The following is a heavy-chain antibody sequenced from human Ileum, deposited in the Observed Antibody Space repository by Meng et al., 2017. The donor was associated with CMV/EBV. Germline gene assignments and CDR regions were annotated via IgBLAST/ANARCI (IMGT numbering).Heavy chain of an antibody. Sequence: LSLTCAASGLRVSDNYMVWVRQVAGKGLQWVSTLYTGGSAHYAPSVEGRFTISKDNFNNMVYLQMNSLGVEDTGVYYCAREQMGAWSGYFDSWGQGVLVTVSS. CDR1: GLRVSDNY. CDR3: AREQMGAWSGYFDS. CDR2: LYTGGSA. V-gene: IGHV3-53*01. D-gene: IGHD3-3*01. J-gene: IGHJ5*01.